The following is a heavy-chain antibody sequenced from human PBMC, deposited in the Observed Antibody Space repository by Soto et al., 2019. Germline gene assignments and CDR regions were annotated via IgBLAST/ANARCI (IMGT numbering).Heavy chain of an antibody. CDR3: AKLPAFRAYYYDSSGYYLDY. CDR1: GFTFSSYA. CDR2: ISGSGGST. J-gene: IGHJ4*02. V-gene: IGHV3-23*01. D-gene: IGHD3-22*01. Sequence: GGSLRLSCAASGFTFSSYAMSWVRQAPGKGLEWVSAISGSGGSTYYADSVKGRFTISRDNSKYTLYLQMNSLRAEDTAVHYDAKLPAFRAYYYDSSGYYLDYWGQGSLVTVSS.